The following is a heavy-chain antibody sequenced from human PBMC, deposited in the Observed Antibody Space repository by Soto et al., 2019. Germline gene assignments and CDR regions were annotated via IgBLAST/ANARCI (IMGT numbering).Heavy chain of an antibody. V-gene: IGHV3-48*02. CDR2: ISSSSSTI. J-gene: IGHJ4*02. CDR3: ARDIAYSSGWYEERNFDY. Sequence: GGSLRLSCAASGFTFSSYSMNWVRQAPGKGLEWVSYISSSSSTIYYADSVKGRFTISRDNAKNSLYLQMNSLRDEDTAVYYCARDIAYSSGWYEERNFDYWGQGTLVTVSS. CDR1: GFTFSSYS. D-gene: IGHD6-19*01.